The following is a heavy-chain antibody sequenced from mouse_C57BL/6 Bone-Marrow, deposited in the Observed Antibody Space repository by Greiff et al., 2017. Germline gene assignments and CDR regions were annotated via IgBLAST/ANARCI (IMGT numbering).Heavy chain of an antibody. Sequence: QVQLQQPGAELVKPGASVKLSCKASGYTFTSYWMHWVKQRPGQGLEWIGMIHPNSGSTNYNEKFKSKATLTVDKSSSTAYMQLSSLTSEDSAVYYCARNRYDGYYEGFAYWGQGTLVTVSA. D-gene: IGHD2-3*01. CDR3: ARNRYDGYYEGFAY. V-gene: IGHV1-64*01. J-gene: IGHJ3*01. CDR2: IHPNSGST. CDR1: GYTFTSYW.